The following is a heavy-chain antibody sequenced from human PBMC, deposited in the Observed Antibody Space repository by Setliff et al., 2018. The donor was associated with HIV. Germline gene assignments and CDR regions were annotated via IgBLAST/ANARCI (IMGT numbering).Heavy chain of an antibody. V-gene: IGHV4-34*01. CDR3: ARHNTGYSYGYDYYYYYMDV. Sequence: PSETLSLTCVVYGGSFSGYYWSWIRQPPGKGLEWIGYIYYSGSTYYNPSLKSRVTISVDTSKNQFSLKLSSVTAADTAVYYCARHNTGYSYGYDYYYYYMDVWGKGTTVTVSS. CDR2: IYYSGST. J-gene: IGHJ6*03. CDR1: GGSFSGYY. D-gene: IGHD5-18*01.